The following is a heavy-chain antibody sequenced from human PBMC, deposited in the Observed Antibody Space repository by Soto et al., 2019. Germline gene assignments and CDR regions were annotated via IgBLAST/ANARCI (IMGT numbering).Heavy chain of an antibody. CDR1: CGSISSGDYY. Sequence: SETLSLTCTVSCGSISSGDYYWSWIRQPPGKGLEWIGYIYYSGSTYYNPSLKSRVTISVDTSKNQFSLKLSSVTAADTAVYYCARAQAVAGWCYFDYWGQGTLVTVSS. D-gene: IGHD6-19*01. J-gene: IGHJ4*02. V-gene: IGHV4-30-4*01. CDR2: IYYSGST. CDR3: ARAQAVAGWCYFDY.